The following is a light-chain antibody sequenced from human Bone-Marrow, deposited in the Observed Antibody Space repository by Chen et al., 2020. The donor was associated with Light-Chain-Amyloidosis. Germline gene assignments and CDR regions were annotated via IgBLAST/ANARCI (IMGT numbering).Light chain of an antibody. J-gene: IGLJ1*01. V-gene: IGLV2-14*01. CDR1: SSDVGGDNH. CDR2: EVT. CDR3: SSYTITNTLV. Sequence: QSALTQPASVSGSPGQSITISCTGTSSDVGGDNHVSWYQQHPDKAPKLMISEVTNRPSWVPDRFSGSKSDNTASLTISGLQTEVEADYFCSSYTITNTLVFGSGTRVTVL.